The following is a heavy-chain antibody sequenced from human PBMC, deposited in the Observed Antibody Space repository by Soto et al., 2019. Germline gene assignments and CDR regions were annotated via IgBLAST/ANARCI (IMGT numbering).Heavy chain of an antibody. D-gene: IGHD6-6*01. CDR3: AKGYSSSPPYYFDY. J-gene: IGHJ4*02. CDR1: GFTFDDYA. CDR2: ISWNSGSI. Sequence: GGSLRLSCAASGFTFDDYAMHWVRQAPGKGLEWVSGISWNSGSIGYADSVKGRFTISRDNAKNSLYLQMNSLRAEDTALYYCAKGYSSSPPYYFDYWGQGTLVTVSS. V-gene: IGHV3-9*01.